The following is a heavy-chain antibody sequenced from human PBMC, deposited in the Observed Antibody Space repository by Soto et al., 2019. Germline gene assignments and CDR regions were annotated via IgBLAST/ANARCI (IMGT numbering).Heavy chain of an antibody. V-gene: IGHV2-5*02. CDR1: GFSLSTSGVG. CDR2: IYWDDDK. Sequence: SGPTLVNPTQTLTLTYTFSGFSLSTSGVGVGWIRQPPGKALEWLALIYWDDDKRYSPSLKSRLTITKDTSKNQVVLTMTNMDPVDTATYYCAHRLRDCSSTSCYVMGDAFDIWGQGTMVTVSS. J-gene: IGHJ3*02. CDR3: AHRLRDCSSTSCYVMGDAFDI. D-gene: IGHD2-2*01.